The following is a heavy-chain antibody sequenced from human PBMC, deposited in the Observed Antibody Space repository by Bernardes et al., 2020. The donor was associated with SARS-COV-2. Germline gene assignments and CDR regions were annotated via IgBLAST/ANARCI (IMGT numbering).Heavy chain of an antibody. J-gene: IGHJ4*02. CDR3: ARGPDGPLFPFDY. D-gene: IGHD2-15*01. CDR1: GGSISSHY. CDR2: IYYSGST. Sequence: SETLSLTCTVSGGSISSHYWSWIRQPPGKGLEWIGYIYYSGSTNYNPSLKSRVTISVDTSKNQFSLKLSSVTAADTAVYYCARGPDGPLFPFDYWGQGTLVTVSS. V-gene: IGHV4-59*11.